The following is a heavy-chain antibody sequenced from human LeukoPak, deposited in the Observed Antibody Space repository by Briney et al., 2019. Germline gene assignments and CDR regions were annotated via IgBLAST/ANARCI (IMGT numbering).Heavy chain of an antibody. V-gene: IGHV1-18*01. CDR1: GYTFTSYG. CDR2: ISAYNGNT. Sequence: ASVKVSCKASGYTFTSYGISWVRRAPGQGLEWMGWISAYNGNTNYAQKLQGRVTMTTDTSTSTAYMELRSLRSDDTAVYYCAREDEFGIAVAGRLNWFDPWGQGTLVTVSS. J-gene: IGHJ5*02. D-gene: IGHD6-19*01. CDR3: AREDEFGIAVAGRLNWFDP.